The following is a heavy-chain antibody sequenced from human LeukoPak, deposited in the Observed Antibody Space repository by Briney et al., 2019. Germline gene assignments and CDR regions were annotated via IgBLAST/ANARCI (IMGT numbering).Heavy chain of an antibody. D-gene: IGHD3-22*01. V-gene: IGHV3-7*01. J-gene: IGHJ4*02. CDR1: GFTFSSYW. Sequence: QPGGSLRLSCAASGFTFSSYWMSWVRQAPGKGLEWVANIKQDGSEKYYVDSVKGRFTISRDNAKNSLYLQMNSLRAEDTAVYYWARDLGYYDSSGYYGGGDYWGQGTLVTVSS. CDR2: IKQDGSEK. CDR3: ARDLGYYDSSGYYGGGDY.